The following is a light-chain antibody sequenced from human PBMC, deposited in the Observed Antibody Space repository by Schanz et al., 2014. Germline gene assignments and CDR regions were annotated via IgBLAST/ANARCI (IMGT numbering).Light chain of an antibody. J-gene: IGLJ3*02. V-gene: IGLV2-23*02. CDR3: SSHGGSRV. Sequence: QSALTQPASMSGSPGQSITISCTGTSSDVGRDNFVSWYQQHPGKAPTLLIFEVNKRPSGVSNRFSASKSGNTASLTISGLQAEDEADYYCSSHGGSRVFGGGTKLTVL. CDR2: EVN. CDR1: SSDVGRDNF.